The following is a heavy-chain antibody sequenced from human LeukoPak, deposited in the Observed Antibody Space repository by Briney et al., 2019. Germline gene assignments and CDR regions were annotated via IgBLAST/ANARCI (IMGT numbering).Heavy chain of an antibody. Sequence: PGGSLRLSCAASGFTFSNAWMSWVRQAPGKGLEWVGRLKSKSDGGTIDYAAPVKGRFIISRDDSKNTLYLQMNSLKTEDTAVYYCATERFLEWWRYWGQGTLVTVSS. J-gene: IGHJ4*02. D-gene: IGHD3-3*01. CDR2: LKSKSDGGTI. CDR1: GFTFSNAW. V-gene: IGHV3-15*01. CDR3: ATERFLEWWRY.